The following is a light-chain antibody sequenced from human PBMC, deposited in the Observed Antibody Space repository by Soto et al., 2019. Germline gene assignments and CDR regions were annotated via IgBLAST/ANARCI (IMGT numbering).Light chain of an antibody. CDR3: AAWDDSLEGWV. Sequence: QSVLTQPPSASGSPGQRVTISCSGSTSNIGNNYVHWYQQVPGTAPKLLIYRNNQRPSGVPDRFSGSKSGTSASLASSGLLAEDEADYFCAAWDDSLEGWVFGGGTKVTVL. J-gene: IGLJ3*02. CDR2: RNN. V-gene: IGLV1-47*01. CDR1: TSNIGNNY.